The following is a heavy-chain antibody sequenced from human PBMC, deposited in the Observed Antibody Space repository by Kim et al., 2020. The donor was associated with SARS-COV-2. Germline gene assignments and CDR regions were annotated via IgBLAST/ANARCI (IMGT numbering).Heavy chain of an antibody. CDR3: ARLWGIGYDSSGYYRGRNDY. J-gene: IGHJ4*02. Sequence: GESLKISCKGSGYSFTSYWISWVRQMPGKGLEWMGRIDPSDSYTNYSPSFQGHVTISADKSISTAYLQWSSLKASDTAMYYCARLWGIGYDSSGYYRGRNDYWGQGTLVTVSS. CDR1: GYSFTSYW. V-gene: IGHV5-10-1*01. D-gene: IGHD3-22*01. CDR2: IDPSDSYT.